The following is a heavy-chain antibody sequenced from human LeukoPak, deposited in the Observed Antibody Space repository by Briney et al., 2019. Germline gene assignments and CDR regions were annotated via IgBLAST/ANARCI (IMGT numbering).Heavy chain of an antibody. D-gene: IGHD3-10*01. V-gene: IGHV1-69*13. Sequence: SVNVSCKASGGTFSSNAISWMRQAPGQGLEWKGGIIPIFGTTNYAQKVPGRVTITADESKSTAYMELRSMRLEDTAVYYCATVRGVIPTHFDYWGQGTLVSVSS. CDR1: GGTFSSNA. J-gene: IGHJ4*02. CDR2: IIPIFGTT. CDR3: ATVRGVIPTHFDY.